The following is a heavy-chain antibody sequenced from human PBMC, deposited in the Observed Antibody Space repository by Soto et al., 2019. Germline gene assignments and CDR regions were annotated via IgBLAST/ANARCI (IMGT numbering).Heavy chain of an antibody. D-gene: IGHD1-20*01. J-gene: IGHJ6*02. Sequence: SETLSLTCTVSGGSISSYYWSWIRQPPGKGLEWIGYIYYSGSTNYNPSLKSRVTISVDTSKNQFSLKLSSVTAADTAVYYCAREAYNWNDGYYYGMDVWGQGTAVTVSS. CDR3: AREAYNWNDGYYYGMDV. V-gene: IGHV4-59*01. CDR1: GGSISSYY. CDR2: IYYSGST.